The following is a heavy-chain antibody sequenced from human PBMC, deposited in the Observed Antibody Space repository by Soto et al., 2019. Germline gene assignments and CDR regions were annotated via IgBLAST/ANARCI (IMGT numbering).Heavy chain of an antibody. V-gene: IGHV1-8*01. J-gene: IGHJ4*02. Sequence: QVQLVQSGAEVKRPGASVKVSCKASGYIFTNYDINWVRQAPGQGLEWMGWMNPNSGNTGFAQKFQGRVTMTRDTSITSVSLELTSLTSEDTAVYFCARGLDDFETIAFDYWGQGTLVTVSS. D-gene: IGHD2-21*01. CDR3: ARGLDDFETIAFDY. CDR2: MNPNSGNT. CDR1: GYIFTNYD.